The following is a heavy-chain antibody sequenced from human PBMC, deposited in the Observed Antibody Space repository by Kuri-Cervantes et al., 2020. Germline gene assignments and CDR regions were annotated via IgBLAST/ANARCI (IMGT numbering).Heavy chain of an antibody. D-gene: IGHD2-15*01. Sequence: ASVKVSCKASGYTFTSYAMHWVRQAPGQRLEWMGWSNAGNGNTKYSQEFQGRVTITRDTSASTAYMELNSLRAEDTAVYCCARLGSGGSRVDYYYYGMDVWGQGTTVTVSS. J-gene: IGHJ6*02. CDR3: ARLGSGGSRVDYYYYGMDV. V-gene: IGHV1-3*02. CDR2: SNAGNGNT. CDR1: GYTFTSYA.